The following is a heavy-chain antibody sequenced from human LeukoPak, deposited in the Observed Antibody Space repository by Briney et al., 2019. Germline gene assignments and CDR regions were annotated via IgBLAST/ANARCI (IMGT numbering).Heavy chain of an antibody. CDR1: GFTFGDYA. CDR3: AKAVRHCANGVCYSAYFYYSGMDV. D-gene: IGHD2-8*01. Sequence: PGGSLRLSCAASGFTFGDYAMHWVRQAPGKGLEWVSGISWNSGSIGYADSVKGRFTISRDNAKNSLYLQMNRLRAEDTAVYYCAKAVRHCANGVCYSAYFYYSGMDVWGQGTKVTVSS. J-gene: IGHJ6*02. CDR2: ISWNSGSI. V-gene: IGHV3-9*01.